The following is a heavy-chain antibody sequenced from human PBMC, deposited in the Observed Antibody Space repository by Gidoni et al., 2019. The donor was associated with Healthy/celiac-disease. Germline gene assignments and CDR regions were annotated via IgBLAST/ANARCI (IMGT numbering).Heavy chain of an antibody. CDR1: GFTFSSHS. V-gene: IGHV3-21*01. CDR2: FIISSSYI. J-gene: IGHJ6*03. CDR3: ARGKQQLVPYYYYMDV. D-gene: IGHD6-13*01. Sequence: EVKLAESGGGMVKRGGSLRPSCAASGFTFSSHSMNWVRQAPGKGLGWVSSFIISSSYIYYADSVKGRFTISRDNAKNSLYLQMNSLRAEDTAVYYCARGKQQLVPYYYYMDVWGKGTTVTVSS.